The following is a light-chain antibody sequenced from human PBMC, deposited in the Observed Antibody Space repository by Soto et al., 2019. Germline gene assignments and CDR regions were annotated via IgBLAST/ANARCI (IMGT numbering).Light chain of an antibody. Sequence: SVLTQSPGTLSLSPGERATLYCRASPSVSSSYLAWYQQKPGQAPRPLIYGASSRASGIPDRFSGSGSGTDFTLTISRLEPEDFAVYYCQLYGSSPWTFGQGTKVEIK. J-gene: IGKJ1*01. CDR3: QLYGSSPWT. CDR2: GAS. V-gene: IGKV3-20*01. CDR1: PSVSSSY.